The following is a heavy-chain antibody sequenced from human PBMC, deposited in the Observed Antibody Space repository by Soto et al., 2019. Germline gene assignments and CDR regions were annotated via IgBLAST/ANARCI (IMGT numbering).Heavy chain of an antibody. D-gene: IGHD2-15*01. CDR1: GGTFSSYA. CDR3: ARPIVDQVQPAFDI. V-gene: IGHV1-69*13. CDR2: IIPIFGTA. Sequence: ASVKVSCKASGGTFSSYAISWVRQAPGQGLEWMGGIIPIFGTANYAQKFQGRVTITADESTSTAYMELSSLRSEDTAVYYCARPIVDQVQPAFDIWGQGTMVTVSS. J-gene: IGHJ3*02.